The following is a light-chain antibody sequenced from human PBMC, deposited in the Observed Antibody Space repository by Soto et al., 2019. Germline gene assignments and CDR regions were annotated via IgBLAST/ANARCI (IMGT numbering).Light chain of an antibody. CDR2: TNN. J-gene: IGLJ1*01. CDR1: GSNIGSNP. Sequence: QSVLTQPPSASGTPGQRGTLSCSGSGSNIGSNPVSWYQQLPGTSPPLLIYTNNQRPSGVPDRFSGSKSGNSASLAISGLRSEDEADYYCAAWDDSLSGYVFGTGTKVTVL. CDR3: AAWDDSLSGYV. V-gene: IGLV1-47*02.